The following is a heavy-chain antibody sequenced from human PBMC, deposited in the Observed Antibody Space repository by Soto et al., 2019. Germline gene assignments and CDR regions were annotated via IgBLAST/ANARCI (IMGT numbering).Heavy chain of an antibody. V-gene: IGHV3-30-3*01. CDR3: ARDGPPVGDTAMVSYYYYGMDV. CDR1: GFTFSSYA. CDR2: ISYDGSNK. Sequence: QPGGSLRLSCAASGFTFSSYAMHWVRQAPGKGLEWVAVISYDGSNKYYADSVKGRFTISRDNSKNTLYLQMNSLRAEDTAVYYCARDGPPVGDTAMVSYYYYGMDVWGQGTTVTVSS. D-gene: IGHD5-18*01. J-gene: IGHJ6*02.